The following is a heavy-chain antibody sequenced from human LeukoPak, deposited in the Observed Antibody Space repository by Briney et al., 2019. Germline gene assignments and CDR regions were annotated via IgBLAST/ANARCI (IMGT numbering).Heavy chain of an antibody. CDR1: GFTFSTYS. CDR3: ARDEGKWFDP. J-gene: IGHJ5*02. V-gene: IGHV3-48*02. CDR2: ISSGSRII. Sequence: GGSLRLSCAVSGFTFSTYSMSWIRQAPGKGLEWVSYISSGSRIISYADSVKGRFTVSRDNGKNSLFLEMNSLRDEDTAVYHCARDEGKWFDPWGQGTLVTVSS.